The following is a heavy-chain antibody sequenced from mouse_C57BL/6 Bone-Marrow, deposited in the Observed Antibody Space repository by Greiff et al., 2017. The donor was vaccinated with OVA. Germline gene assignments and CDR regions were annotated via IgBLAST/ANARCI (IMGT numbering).Heavy chain of an antibody. V-gene: IGHV1-69*01. CDR1: GYTFTSYW. CDR2: IDPSDSYT. D-gene: IGHD1-1*01. Sequence: QVHVKQPGAELVMPGASVKLSCKASGYTFTSYWMHWVKQRPGQGLEWIGEIDPSDSYTNYNQKFKGKSTLTVDKSSSTAYMQLSSLTSEDSAVYYCARWYYGLDYWGQGTTLTVSS. CDR3: ARWYYGLDY. J-gene: IGHJ2*01.